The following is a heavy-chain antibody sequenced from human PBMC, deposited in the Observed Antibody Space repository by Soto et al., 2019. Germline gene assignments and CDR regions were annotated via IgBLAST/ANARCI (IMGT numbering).Heavy chain of an antibody. D-gene: IGHD5-12*01. J-gene: IGHJ4*02. CDR3: ARGEMATTLYY. CDR2: INAGKGNT. V-gene: IGHV1-3*01. Sequence: ASVKVSCKAIGYSFTSHYMHWVRQAPGQRLEWMGWINAGKGNTKYSQRFQGRVTLTRDTSASTAYMELSSLRSEDTAVYYCARGEMATTLYYWGQGTLVTVSS. CDR1: GYSFTSHY.